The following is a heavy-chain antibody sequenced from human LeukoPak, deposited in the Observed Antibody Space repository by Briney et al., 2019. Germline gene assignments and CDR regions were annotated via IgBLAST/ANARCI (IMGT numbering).Heavy chain of an antibody. V-gene: IGHV3-7*01. Sequence: GGSLRLSCAASGFTFSSYWMSWVRQAPGKGLEWVANIKQDGSEKYYVDSVKGRLTISRDNAKNSLYLQMNSLRAEDTAVYYCARVSMGDYFDYWGQGTLVTVSS. CDR1: GFTFSSYW. CDR2: IKQDGSEK. D-gene: IGHD3-16*01. J-gene: IGHJ4*02. CDR3: ARVSMGDYFDY.